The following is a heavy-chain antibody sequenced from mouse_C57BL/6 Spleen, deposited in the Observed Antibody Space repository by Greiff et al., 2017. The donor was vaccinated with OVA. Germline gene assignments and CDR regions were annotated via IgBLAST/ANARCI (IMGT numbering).Heavy chain of an antibody. CDR2: ISSGGDYI. CDR3: TRRDGGFAY. J-gene: IGHJ3*01. CDR1: GFTFSSYA. Sequence: EVNVVESGEGLVKPGGSLKLSCAASGFTFSSYAMSWVRQTPEKRLEWVAYISSGGDYIYYADTVKGRFTISRDNARNTLYLQMSSLKSEDTAMYYCTRRDGGFAYWGQGTLVTVSA. V-gene: IGHV5S21*01.